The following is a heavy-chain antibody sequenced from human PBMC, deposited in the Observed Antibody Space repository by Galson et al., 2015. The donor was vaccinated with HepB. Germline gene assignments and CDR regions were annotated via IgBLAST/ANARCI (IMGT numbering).Heavy chain of an antibody. D-gene: IGHD3-22*01. CDR3: ARDYRDSSGYFYGCFDY. Sequence: SLRLSCAASGFSFNIYSMNWVRQAPGRGLEWVSYISSSSITKYSADSVTGRFTISRDNTENTLYPHMNSLSAENTAVYYCARDYRDSSGYFYGCFDYWGQGTLVTVSS. J-gene: IGHJ4*02. V-gene: IGHV3-48*04. CDR2: ISSSSITK. CDR1: GFSFNIYS.